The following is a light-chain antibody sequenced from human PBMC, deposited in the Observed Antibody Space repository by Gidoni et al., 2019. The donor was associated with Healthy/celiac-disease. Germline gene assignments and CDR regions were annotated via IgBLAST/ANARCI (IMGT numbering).Light chain of an antibody. CDR3: QQRSNWPPLT. CDR1: QSVSSY. J-gene: IGKJ4*01. V-gene: IGKV3-11*01. CDR2: DAS. Sequence: DIVLTQPPATLSLSPGERSTLTCRASQSVSSYLAWYQQKPRQAPRPLIYDASNRAAGIPARFSGSGSGTDFTLTNSSLEPEDFAVYYCQQRSNWPPLTFGGGTKVEIK.